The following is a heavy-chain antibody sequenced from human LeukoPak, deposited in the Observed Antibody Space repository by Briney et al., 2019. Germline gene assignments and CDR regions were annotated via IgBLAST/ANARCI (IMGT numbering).Heavy chain of an antibody. CDR3: ARVRDGYNDAYDI. J-gene: IGHJ3*02. CDR2: INAYNGNT. D-gene: IGHD5-24*01. V-gene: IGHV1-18*01. Sequence: ASGKVSCKASGYTFTSYGISWVRQAPGQGLEWMGWINAYNGNTNYAQKLQGRVTMTTDTSTSTAYMELRSLRSDDTAVYYCARVRDGYNDAYDIWGQGTMVTVSS. CDR1: GYTFTSYG.